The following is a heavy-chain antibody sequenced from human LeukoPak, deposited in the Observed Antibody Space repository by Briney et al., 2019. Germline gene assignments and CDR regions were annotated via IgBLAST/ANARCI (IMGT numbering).Heavy chain of an antibody. J-gene: IGHJ6*03. V-gene: IGHV5-51*01. CDR2: IYPGDSDT. D-gene: IGHD3-3*01. CDR1: GYSFTSYW. Sequence: GESLKISCKGSGYSFTSYWIGWVRQMPGKGLEWMGIIYPGDSDTRYSPSFQGQVTISADKSISTAFLQWSSLKASDTAMYYCARQASSDFGVASRYMDVWGKGTTVTVSS. CDR3: ARQASSDFGVASRYMDV.